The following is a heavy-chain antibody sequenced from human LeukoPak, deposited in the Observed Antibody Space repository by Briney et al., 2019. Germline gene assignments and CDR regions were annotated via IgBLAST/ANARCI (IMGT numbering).Heavy chain of an antibody. Sequence: GGSLRLSCAASGFTFDDYAMHWVRQAPGKGLEWVSGISWNSGSICYADSVKGRFTISRDNAKNSLYLQMNSLRAEDTALYYCAKAAAALDAFDIWGQGTMVTVSS. CDR2: ISWNSGSI. CDR3: AKAAAALDAFDI. CDR1: GFTFDDYA. D-gene: IGHD2-2*01. J-gene: IGHJ3*02. V-gene: IGHV3-9*01.